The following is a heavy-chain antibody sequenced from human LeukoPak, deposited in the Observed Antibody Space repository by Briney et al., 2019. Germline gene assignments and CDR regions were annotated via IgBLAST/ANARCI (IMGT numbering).Heavy chain of an antibody. Sequence: PGGSLRLSCAASGFTFSSYAMSWVRQAPGKGLEWVAFVRYNGNDKYYADSVKGRFTISRDNAKNSLYLQMNSLRAEDTAVYYCARGGGYCNYWGQGTLVTVSS. CDR3: ARGGGYCNY. J-gene: IGHJ4*02. CDR1: GFTFSSYA. CDR2: VRYNGNDK. D-gene: IGHD3-16*01. V-gene: IGHV3-30*02.